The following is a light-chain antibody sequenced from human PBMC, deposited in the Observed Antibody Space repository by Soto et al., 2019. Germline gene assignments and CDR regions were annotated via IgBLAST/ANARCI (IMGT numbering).Light chain of an antibody. V-gene: IGLV2-11*01. CDR1: SSDVGGYNY. Sequence: QSVLTQPRSVSGSPGQSVTISCTGNSSDVGGYNYVSWYQQHPGKAPKLMIYDVSKRPSGVPDRFSGSKSGNTASLTISGLQAEDEADYYCCSYAGSYTFGVFGGGTKVTVL. CDR3: CSYAGSYTFGV. CDR2: DVS. J-gene: IGLJ2*01.